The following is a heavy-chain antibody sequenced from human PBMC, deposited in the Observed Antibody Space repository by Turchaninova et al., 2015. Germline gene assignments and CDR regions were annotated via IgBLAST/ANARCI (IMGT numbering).Heavy chain of an antibody. CDR2: IRSKTSGGTP. D-gene: IGHD3-10*01. V-gene: IGHV3-49*04. Sequence: LVESGGGLVQPGRSLRLSCTASGFIFGDYAISWVRQAPGKGLEWVAFIRSKTSGGTPEHAASVKGSFTISRDDSKSIAYLQMNSLKTEDTAVYYCTRQGYHYGSGSYYDVSWGQGTLVTVSS. J-gene: IGHJ5*02. CDR3: TRQGYHYGSGSYYDVS. CDR1: GFIFGDYA.